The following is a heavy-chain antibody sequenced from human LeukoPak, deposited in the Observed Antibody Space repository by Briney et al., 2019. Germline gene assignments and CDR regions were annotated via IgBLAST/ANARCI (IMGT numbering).Heavy chain of an antibody. D-gene: IGHD3-16*01. V-gene: IGHV3-21*01. CDR1: GFTFSSYS. J-gene: IGHJ4*02. Sequence: GGSLRLSCAASGFTFSSYSMNWVRQAPGKGLEWVSSISSSSSYIYYADSVKGRFTISRDNAKNSLYLQMNSLRAEDTAVYYCARDSTGGPPAFDYWGRGTLVTVSS. CDR2: ISSSSSYI. CDR3: ARDSTGGPPAFDY.